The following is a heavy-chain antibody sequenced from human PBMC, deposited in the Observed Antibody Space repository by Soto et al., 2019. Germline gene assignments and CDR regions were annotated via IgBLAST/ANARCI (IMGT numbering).Heavy chain of an antibody. CDR3: VRVTAAKSLYYYYMDV. J-gene: IGHJ6*03. Sequence: ASVKVSCKVSGYTLTELSMHWVPQSPGKGLEWMGGFDAEDGETIYAQKLQGRVTMTEDTSTDTAYMELSSLRSDDTAVYYCVRVTAAKSLYYYYMDVWGKGTTVTVSS. CDR1: GYTLTELS. D-gene: IGHD2-2*01. CDR2: FDAEDGET. V-gene: IGHV1-24*01.